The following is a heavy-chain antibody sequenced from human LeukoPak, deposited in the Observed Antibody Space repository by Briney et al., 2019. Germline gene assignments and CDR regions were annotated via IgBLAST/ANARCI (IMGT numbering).Heavy chain of an antibody. CDR3: ARDPLRGGVDY. Sequence: PSQTLSLTCTVPGGSISSGGYYWSWIRQHPGKGLEWIGYIYHSGSTYYNPSLKSRVTISVDRSKNQFSLKLSSVTAADTAVYYCARDPLRGGVDYWGQGTLVTVSS. D-gene: IGHD3-16*01. CDR2: IYHSGST. CDR1: GGSISSGGYY. V-gene: IGHV4-30-2*01. J-gene: IGHJ4*02.